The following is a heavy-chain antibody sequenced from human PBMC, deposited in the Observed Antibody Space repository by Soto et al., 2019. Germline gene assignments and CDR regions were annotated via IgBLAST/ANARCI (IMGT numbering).Heavy chain of an antibody. CDR2: VYSSGTT. J-gene: IGHJ4*02. CDR1: GGSISSHW. V-gene: IGHV4-4*07. D-gene: IGHD3-10*01. Sequence: SETLSLTCIVSGGSISSHWWSWIRQPAGKGLEWIGRVYSSGTTDYNPSLNSRATLSVETSKNQFSLKLSSVTAADTAVYYCARDIGSYAYGEGYWGQGIQVTVSS. CDR3: ARDIGSYAYGEGY.